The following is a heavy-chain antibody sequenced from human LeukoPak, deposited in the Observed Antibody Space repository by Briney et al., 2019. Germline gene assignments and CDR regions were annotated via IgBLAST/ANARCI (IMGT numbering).Heavy chain of an antibody. V-gene: IGHV3-48*03. D-gene: IGHD3-9*01. CDR1: GFTFSSYE. CDR2: ICSSGSTI. J-gene: IGHJ4*02. Sequence: GGSLRLSCAASGFTFSSYEMNWVRQAPGKGLEWVSYICSSGSTIYYADSVKGRFTISRDNAKNSLYLQMNSLRAEDTAVYYCARDDILTGYPTPFDYWGQGTLVTVSS. CDR3: ARDDILTGYPTPFDY.